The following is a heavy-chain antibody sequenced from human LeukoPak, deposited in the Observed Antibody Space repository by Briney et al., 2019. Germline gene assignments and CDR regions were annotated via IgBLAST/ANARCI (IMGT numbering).Heavy chain of an antibody. D-gene: IGHD3-3*01. CDR1: GFTVSSNY. V-gene: IGHV3-21*01. CDR2: ISSSSHYI. J-gene: IGHJ4*02. Sequence: PGGSLRLSCAASGFTVSSNYMSWVRQAPGKGLEWVSSISSSSHYIYYADSVKGRFTISRDNAKNSLYLQMNSLRAEDTAVYYCARALLDFDFWSGELWGQGTLVTVSS. CDR3: ARALLDFDFWSGEL.